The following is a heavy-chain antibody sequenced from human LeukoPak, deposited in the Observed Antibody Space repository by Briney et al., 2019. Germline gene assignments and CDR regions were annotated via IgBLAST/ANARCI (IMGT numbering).Heavy chain of an antibody. V-gene: IGHV3-66*01. CDR2: IYSGGST. J-gene: IGHJ4*02. Sequence: GGSLRLSCAASGFTFSSYAMSWVRQAPGKGLEWVSVIYSGGSTYYADSVKGRFTISRDNSKNTLYLQMNSLRAEDTAVYYCARERGHSSGFAFDYWGQGTLVTVSS. CDR3: ARERGHSSGFAFDY. D-gene: IGHD3-22*01. CDR1: GFTFSSYA.